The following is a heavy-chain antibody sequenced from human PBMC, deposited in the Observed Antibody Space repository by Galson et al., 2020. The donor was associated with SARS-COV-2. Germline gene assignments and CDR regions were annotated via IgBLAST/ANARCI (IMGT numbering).Heavy chain of an antibody. Sequence: SETLSLTCTVSGGSISSGDYYWSWIRQPPGKGLEWIGYIYYSGSTYYNPSLKSRVTISVDTSKNQFSLKLSSVTAADTAVYYCARDGGYSGSSDYWGQGTLVTVSS. CDR2: IYYSGST. V-gene: IGHV4-30-4*01. D-gene: IGHD1-26*01. CDR3: ARDGGYSGSSDY. CDR1: GGSISSGDYY. J-gene: IGHJ4*02.